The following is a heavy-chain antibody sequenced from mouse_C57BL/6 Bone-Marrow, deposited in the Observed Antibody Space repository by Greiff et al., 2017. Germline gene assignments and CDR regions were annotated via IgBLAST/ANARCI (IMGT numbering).Heavy chain of an antibody. J-gene: IGHJ2*01. CDR3: ARNVAYFDY. CDR1: GYTFTNYC. Sequence: EVQLQQPGPELVKPGASVKMSCKASGYTFTNYCMTWVKQSHGQSLEWIGVINPYNGSTNYNQKFKGKATVTVDKSSSTAYMELNSLTSEDSAVYYCARNVAYFDYWGQGTTLTVSS. CDR2: INPYNGST. V-gene: IGHV1-19*01.